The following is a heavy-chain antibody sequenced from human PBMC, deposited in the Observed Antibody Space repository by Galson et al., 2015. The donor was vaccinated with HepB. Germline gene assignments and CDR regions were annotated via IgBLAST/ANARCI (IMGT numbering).Heavy chain of an antibody. J-gene: IGHJ6*02. CDR1: GYTFADYV. D-gene: IGHD6-19*01. CDR3: ARGTAYSSGPPPYSFYYYGMDV. CDR2: ISVFNGKT. Sequence: SVKVSCKASGYTFADYVIIWVRQAPGQGLEWMGWISVFNGKTHYAQKLQGRVTMTTDIGTSTAYVELKSLMSDDTANYYCARGTAYSSGPPPYSFYYYGMDVWGQGTTVTVSS. V-gene: IGHV1-18*04.